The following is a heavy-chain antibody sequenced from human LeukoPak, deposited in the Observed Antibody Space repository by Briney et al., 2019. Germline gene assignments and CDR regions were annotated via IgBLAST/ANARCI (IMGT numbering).Heavy chain of an antibody. J-gene: IGHJ4*02. D-gene: IGHD3-9*01. Sequence: PGGSLRLSCAASGFTFSSNYMSWVRQAPGKGLEWVSVIYSGGSTYYADSVKGRFTISRDNSKNTLYLQMNSLRAEDTAVYYCARGGRYFDWLLYDPPHFDYWGQGTLVTVSS. V-gene: IGHV3-66*01. CDR2: IYSGGST. CDR1: GFTFSSNY. CDR3: ARGGRYFDWLLYDPPHFDY.